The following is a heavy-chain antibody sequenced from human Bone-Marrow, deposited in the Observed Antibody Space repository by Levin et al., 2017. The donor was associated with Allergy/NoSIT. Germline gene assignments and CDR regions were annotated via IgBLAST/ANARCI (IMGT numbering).Heavy chain of an antibody. D-gene: IGHD6-13*01. CDR3: ARDPNAAATGTFG. CDR1: GFSVTSNY. J-gene: IGHJ4*02. V-gene: IGHV3-66*01. CDR2: IYSGGST. Sequence: SGGSLRLSCTASGFSVTSNYINWVRQSPGKGLEWVALIYSGGSTNYADSVKGRFTISRDNSKNTVYLQMNSLRGDDTAVYYCARDPNAAATGTFGWGQGTLVTVSS.